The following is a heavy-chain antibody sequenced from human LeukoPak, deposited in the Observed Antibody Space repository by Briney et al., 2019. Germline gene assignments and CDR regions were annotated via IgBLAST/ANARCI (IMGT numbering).Heavy chain of an antibody. CDR2: IKQGGSER. CDR3: ARGSSGSYFQFIDY. V-gene: IGHV3-7*01. CDR1: GFTFSSYW. D-gene: IGHD1-26*01. J-gene: IGHJ4*02. Sequence: GGSLRLSCAASGFTFSSYWMGWVRQSPVKGLEWVASIKQGGSERHYVDSVKGRFTISRDNAQNSLYLQMNSLRAEDTAVYYCARGSSGSYFQFIDYWGQGTLVTVSS.